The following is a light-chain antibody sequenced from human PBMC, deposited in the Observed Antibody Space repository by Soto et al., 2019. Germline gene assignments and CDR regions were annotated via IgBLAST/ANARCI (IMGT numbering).Light chain of an antibody. CDR1: SSDVGGYNY. J-gene: IGLJ3*02. CDR3: CSYAGTYTQWV. CDR2: DVS. Sequence: QSALTQPRSVSGSPGLSVTISCTGTSSDVGGYNYVSWYQQHPGKAPKLVIYDVSKRPSGVPDRFSGSKSGNTASLTVSGLQAEDEADYSCCSYAGTYTQWVFGGGTKVTVL. V-gene: IGLV2-11*01.